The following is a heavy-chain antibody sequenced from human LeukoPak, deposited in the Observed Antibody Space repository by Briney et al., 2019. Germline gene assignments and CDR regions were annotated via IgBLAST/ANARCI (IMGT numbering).Heavy chain of an antibody. CDR3: ARDLRIAAAAYKYYYYYGMDV. Sequence: GGSLRLSCAASGFTFSSYAMHWVRRAPGKGLEWVAVISYDGSNKYYADSVKGRFTISRDNSKNTLYLQMNSLRAEDTAVCYCARDLRIAAAAYKYYYYYGMDVWGQGTTVTVSS. CDR1: GFTFSSYA. J-gene: IGHJ6*02. V-gene: IGHV3-30*04. D-gene: IGHD6-13*01. CDR2: ISYDGSNK.